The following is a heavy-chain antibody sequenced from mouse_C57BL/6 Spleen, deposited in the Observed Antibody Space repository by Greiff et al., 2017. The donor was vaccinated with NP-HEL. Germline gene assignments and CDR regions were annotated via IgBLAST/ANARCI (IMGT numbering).Heavy chain of an antibody. V-gene: IGHV1-18*01. CDR3: ARSYSWYFDV. D-gene: IGHD1-1*01. CDR2: INPTNGGT. Sequence: VQLQQPGPELVKPGASVKIPCKASGYTFTDYYMDWVKQSPGKGLEWIGDINPTNGGTIYNQKFKGKATLTVDKSSSTAYMELRSLTSEDTAVYYCARSYSWYFDVWGTGTTVTVSS. CDR1: GYTFTDYY. J-gene: IGHJ1*03.